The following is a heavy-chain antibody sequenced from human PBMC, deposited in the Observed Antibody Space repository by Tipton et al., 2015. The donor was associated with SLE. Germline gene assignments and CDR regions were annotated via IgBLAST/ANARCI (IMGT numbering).Heavy chain of an antibody. CDR1: GGSFSGYS. V-gene: IGHV4-34*01. D-gene: IGHD3-10*01. Sequence: TLSLTCAVYGGSFSGYSWSWIRQPPGKGLAWIGKTNPSGNTNYNPSPKSRVTISVDTSNNQLSLKLTSVTAADTAVYYCARGAKERITLVRVRPYYFDYWGQGSLVTVSS. CDR2: TNPSGNT. J-gene: IGHJ4*01. CDR3: ARGAKERITLVRVRPYYFDY.